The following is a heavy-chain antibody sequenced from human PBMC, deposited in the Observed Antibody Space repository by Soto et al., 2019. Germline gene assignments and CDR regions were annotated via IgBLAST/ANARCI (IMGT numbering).Heavy chain of an antibody. V-gene: IGHV4-34*01. CDR2: INHSGST. Sequence: PSETLSLTCAVYGGSFSGYYWSWIRQPPGKGLEWIGEINHSGSTNYNPSLKSRVTISVDTSKNQFSLKLSSVTAADTAVYYCGRGLFRGQYNWFDPWGQGTLVTVSS. D-gene: IGHD3-10*01. CDR3: GRGLFRGQYNWFDP. J-gene: IGHJ5*02. CDR1: GGSFSGYY.